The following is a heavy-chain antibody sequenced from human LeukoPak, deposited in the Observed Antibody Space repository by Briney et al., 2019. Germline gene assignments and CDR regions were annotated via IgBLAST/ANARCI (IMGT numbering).Heavy chain of an antibody. D-gene: IGHD1-26*01. V-gene: IGHV3-30-3*01. CDR3: ARDVTPYRAFDI. CDR2: ISYDGSNK. Sequence: GGSLRLSCAASRFTFSSYAMHWVRQAPGKGLEWVAVISYDGSNKYYADSVKGRFTISRDNSKNTLYLQMNSLRAEDTAVYYCARDVTPYRAFDIWGQGTMVTVSS. CDR1: RFTFSSYA. J-gene: IGHJ3*02.